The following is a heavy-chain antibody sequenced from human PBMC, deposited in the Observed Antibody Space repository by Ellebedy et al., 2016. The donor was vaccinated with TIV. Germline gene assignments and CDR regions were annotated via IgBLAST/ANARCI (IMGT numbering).Heavy chain of an antibody. CDR3: ASHRGFYSGWSFDY. J-gene: IGHJ4*02. Sequence: MPGGSLRLSCIVSGDSISSTNYFWGWIRQSPGKGLEWIGSLNYGGASYFDPSLKSRVTMSLDTSQNQFSLKVNYVTAADTAIYYCASHRGFYSGWSFDYWGQGTLTTVSS. CDR2: LNYGGAS. V-gene: IGHV4-39*07. D-gene: IGHD5-12*01. CDR1: GDSISSTNYF.